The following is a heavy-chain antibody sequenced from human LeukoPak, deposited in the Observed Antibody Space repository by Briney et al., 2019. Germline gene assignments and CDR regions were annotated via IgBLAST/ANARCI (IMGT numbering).Heavy chain of an antibody. CDR3: ARSRYTRGPIYYYYGMDV. D-gene: IGHD2-2*02. V-gene: IGHV3-48*01. CDR2: ISSSGSTI. Sequence: SGGSLRLSCAASGFTFSSYSMNWVRQAPGKGLEWVSYISSSGSTIYYADSVKGRFTISRDNAKDSLYLQMNSLRAEDTAVYYCARSRYTRGPIYYYYGMDVWGQGTTVTVSS. CDR1: GFTFSSYS. J-gene: IGHJ6*02.